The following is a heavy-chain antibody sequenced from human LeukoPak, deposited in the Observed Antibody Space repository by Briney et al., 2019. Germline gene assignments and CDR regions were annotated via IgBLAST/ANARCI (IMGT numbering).Heavy chain of an antibody. CDR1: GYTFTGYY. Sequence: ASVKVSCKASGYTFTGYYMHWVRQAPGQGLEWMGWINPNSGGTNYAQKFQGRVTMTRDTSISTAYMELSRLRSDDTAVYYCARRRGLDNWNYGFSLYYFDYWGQGTLVTVSS. D-gene: IGHD1-7*01. J-gene: IGHJ4*02. CDR3: ARRRGLDNWNYGFSLYYFDY. V-gene: IGHV1-2*02. CDR2: INPNSGGT.